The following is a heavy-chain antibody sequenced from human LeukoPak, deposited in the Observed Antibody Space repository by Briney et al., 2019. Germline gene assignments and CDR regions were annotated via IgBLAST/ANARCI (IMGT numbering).Heavy chain of an antibody. CDR1: GYTFTSYG. D-gene: IGHD6-13*01. CDR2: MNPNSGNT. V-gene: IGHV1-8*02. CDR3: ARGGSSYPIGY. Sequence: ASVKVSCKASGYTFTSYGISWVRQATGQGLEWMGWMNPNSGNTGYAQKFQGRVTMTRDTSISTAYMELSGLRSEDTAVYYCARGGSSYPIGYWGQGTLVTVSS. J-gene: IGHJ4*02.